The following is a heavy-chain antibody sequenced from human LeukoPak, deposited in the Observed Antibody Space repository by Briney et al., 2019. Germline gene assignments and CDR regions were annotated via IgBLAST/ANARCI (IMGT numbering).Heavy chain of an antibody. CDR2: ISGSGGST. D-gene: IGHD6-13*01. CDR3: AGAGQQLVPYYFNY. Sequence: PGGALRLSCEVSGFTFSNYAMSWVRQAAGKGLEWVSGISGSGGSTYYTDSMKGRFTISRDNSKNTLYLQMNSLRADDTAVYFCAGAGQQLVPYYFNYWGQGILVTVSS. V-gene: IGHV3-23*01. J-gene: IGHJ4*02. CDR1: GFTFSNYA.